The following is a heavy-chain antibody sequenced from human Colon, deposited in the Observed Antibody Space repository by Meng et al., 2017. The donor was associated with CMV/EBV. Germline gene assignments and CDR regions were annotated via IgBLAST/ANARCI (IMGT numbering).Heavy chain of an antibody. J-gene: IGHJ6*02. CDR1: GFIISGSE. Sequence: GESLKISCTASGFIISGSEMNWVRQAPGKGLEWVSYISSSGSTIYYPDSLKGRFTISRDNAKNSLYLQMNSLRGEDTAVYYCTSQYDFWSGYYAAVGYDGMDVWGQGTTVTVSS. V-gene: IGHV3-48*03. D-gene: IGHD3-3*01. CDR2: ISSSGSTI. CDR3: TSQYDFWSGYYAAVGYDGMDV.